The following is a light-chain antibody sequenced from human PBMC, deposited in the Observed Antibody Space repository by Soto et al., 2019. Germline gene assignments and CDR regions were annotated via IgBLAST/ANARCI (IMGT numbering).Light chain of an antibody. CDR2: AAS. Sequence: DIQMTQSPSSLSASVGDRVTITCRASQSISSYLNWYQQKPGKAPKLLIYAASSLQSGVPSRFSGSGSGRDFTLSIRSLEPEDFATYYCQQSYSTLLFTFGPGTKVDIK. V-gene: IGKV1-39*01. CDR3: QQSYSTLLFT. CDR1: QSISSY. J-gene: IGKJ3*01.